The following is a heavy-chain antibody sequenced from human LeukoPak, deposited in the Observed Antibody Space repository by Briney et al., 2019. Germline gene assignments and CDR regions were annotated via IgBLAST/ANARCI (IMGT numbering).Heavy chain of an antibody. CDR3: ARRLFNSGWRDAFDI. V-gene: IGHV4-59*08. Sequence: SETLSLTCTVSGGSISTYYWSWIRQPPGRGLEWIGLIYDSGSTIYKPSLTSRLTISVDTSKNQVSLRLTSVTAADTAVYYCARRLFNSGWRDAFDIWGQGTRVTVSS. CDR2: IYDSGST. D-gene: IGHD6-19*01. CDR1: GGSISTYY. J-gene: IGHJ3*02.